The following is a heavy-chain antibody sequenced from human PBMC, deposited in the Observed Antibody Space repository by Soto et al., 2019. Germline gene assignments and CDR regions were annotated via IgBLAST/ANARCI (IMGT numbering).Heavy chain of an antibody. CDR1: GYTFTSYY. D-gene: IGHD3-3*01. J-gene: IGHJ6*02. CDR3: ARVRGTYYDFWSGYFSYYYYGMDV. Sequence: QVQLVQSGAEVKKPGASVKVSCKASGYTFTSYYMHWVRQAPGQGLEWMGIINPSGGSTSYAQKCQGRVTMTRDTSTSTVYMELSSLRSEDTAVYYCARVRGTYYDFWSGYFSYYYYGMDVWGQGTTVTVSS. CDR2: INPSGGST. V-gene: IGHV1-46*01.